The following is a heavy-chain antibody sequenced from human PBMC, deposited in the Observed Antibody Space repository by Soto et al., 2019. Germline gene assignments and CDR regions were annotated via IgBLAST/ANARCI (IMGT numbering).Heavy chain of an antibody. J-gene: IGHJ4*02. V-gene: IGHV4-59*01. Sequence: SETLSLTCTVSSGTLSNFYWSWVRQPPGKGLEWIGYIHYRGTTNYNPSLKSRVIMSVDTSRNQFSLTLNSVTAADTAVYYCTRTRTTGWFSPVDSWGQGIPVTVSS. D-gene: IGHD6-19*01. CDR1: SGTLSNFY. CDR3: TRTRTTGWFSPVDS. CDR2: IHYRGTT.